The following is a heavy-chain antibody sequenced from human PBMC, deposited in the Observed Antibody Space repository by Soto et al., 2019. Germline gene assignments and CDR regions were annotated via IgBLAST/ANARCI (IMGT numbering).Heavy chain of an antibody. Sequence: QVQLVQSGAEVKRPGGSVKVSSKATGYTFPSYGISWVRQAPGQGREWMGWISAYNGNTKYAQKLHGRVTMTTDKPTSKAYMELRRLRSADTAVYSCARDAAIGMNEYWGQGTLVTVSS. J-gene: IGHJ4*02. V-gene: IGHV1-18*01. CDR2: ISAYNGNT. D-gene: IGHD1-1*01. CDR3: ARDAAIGMNEY. CDR1: GYTFPSYG.